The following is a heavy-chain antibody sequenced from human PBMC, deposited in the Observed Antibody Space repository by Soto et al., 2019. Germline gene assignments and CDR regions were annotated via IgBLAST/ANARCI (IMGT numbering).Heavy chain of an antibody. J-gene: IGHJ4*02. D-gene: IGHD6-19*01. V-gene: IGHV4-39*07. CDR2: IYHSGST. CDR1: GGSISSSSYY. CDR3: ARAWQYSSGFFDY. Sequence: SETLSLTCTVSGGSISSSSYYWGWIRQPPGKGLEWIGSIYHSGSTNYNPSLKSRVTISVDTSKNQFSLKLSSVTAADTAVYYCARAWQYSSGFFDYWGQGTLVTVSS.